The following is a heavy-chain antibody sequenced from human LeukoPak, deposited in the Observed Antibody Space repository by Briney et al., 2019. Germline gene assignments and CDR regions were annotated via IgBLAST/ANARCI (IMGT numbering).Heavy chain of an antibody. CDR3: ARGKIGYSYGSYY. CDR2: IYPGDSDT. V-gene: IGHV5-51*01. D-gene: IGHD5-18*01. CDR1: GYSFTSYW. Sequence: KSGESLKISCKGSGYSFTSYWIGWVRQMPGKGLEWMGIIYPGDSDTRYSPSFQGQVTISADKSISAAYLQWSSLKASDTAIYYCARGKIGYSYGSYYWGQGTLVTVSS. J-gene: IGHJ4*02.